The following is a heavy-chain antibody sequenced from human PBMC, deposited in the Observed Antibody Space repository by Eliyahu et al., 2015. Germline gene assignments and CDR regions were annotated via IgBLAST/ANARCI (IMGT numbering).Heavy chain of an antibody. CDR3: AKNSGYDLRGYFQH. V-gene: IGHV3-9*01. CDR1: GFXFDDYA. CDR2: ISWNSGSI. J-gene: IGHJ1*01. Sequence: EVQLVESGGGLVQPGRSLRLSCAASGFXFDDYAMHWVRQAPGKGLEWVSGISWNSGSIGYADSVKGRFTISRDNAKNSLYLQMNSLRAEDTALYYCAKNSGYDLRGYFQHWGQGTLVTVSS. D-gene: IGHD5-12*01.